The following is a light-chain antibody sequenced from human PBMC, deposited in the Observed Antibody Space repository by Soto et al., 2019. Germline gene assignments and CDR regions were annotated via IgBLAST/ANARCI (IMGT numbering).Light chain of an antibody. J-gene: IGLJ2*01. Sequence: QSALTQPASVSGSPGQSITISCTGTSSDVGGYNYVSWYQQHPGKAPKLMIYDVSIRPSGVSNRFSGSKSGNTASLTISGLQAEDEAAYYCTSFASSSTVVFGGGTQLTVL. CDR3: TSFASSSTVV. CDR2: DVS. CDR1: SSDVGGYNY. V-gene: IGLV2-14*01.